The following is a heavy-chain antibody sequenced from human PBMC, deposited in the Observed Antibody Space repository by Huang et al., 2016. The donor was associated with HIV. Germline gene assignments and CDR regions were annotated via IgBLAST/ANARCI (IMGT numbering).Heavy chain of an antibody. V-gene: IGHV5-51*01. CDR3: ARLIGSPSFYYGLDV. CDR2: IYPGDSDT. D-gene: IGHD3-10*01. J-gene: IGHJ6*02. CDR1: GYRFRSNW. Sequence: EVQLVQSGAEVKKPGESLKISCKCSGYRFRSNWIGWVRQMPGKGLEWRGLIYPGDSDTRYSPSFQGQVTISADKSITTAYLQWSSLKASDTAMYYCARLIGSPSFYYGLDVWGQGTTVTVSS.